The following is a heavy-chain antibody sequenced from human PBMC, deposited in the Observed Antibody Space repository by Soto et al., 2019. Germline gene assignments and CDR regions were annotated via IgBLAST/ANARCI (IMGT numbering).Heavy chain of an antibody. D-gene: IGHD3-10*01. Sequence: PSQTLSLTCAISGDSVSSNSAAWNCIIHSPSRGLEWLGRTYYKSKWNNDYALSVKSRITINPDTSKNQFSLHLYPVTPEDTAVYYCTGITWFRGMDVWGQGTPVTV. CDR3: TGITWFRGMDV. J-gene: IGHJ6*02. CDR1: GDSVSSNSAA. V-gene: IGHV6-1*01. CDR2: TYYKSKWNN.